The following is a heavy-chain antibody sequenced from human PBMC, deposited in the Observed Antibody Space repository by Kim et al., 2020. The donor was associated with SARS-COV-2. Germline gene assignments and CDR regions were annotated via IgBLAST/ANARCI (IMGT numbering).Heavy chain of an antibody. CDR2: ISSSGSTI. CDR1: GFTFSSYE. Sequence: GGSLRLSCAASGFTFSSYEMNWVRQAPGKGLEWVSYISSSGSTIYYADSVKGRFTISRDNAKNSLYLQMNSLRAEDTAVYYCARAHHSNFDAFDIWGQGTMDTVSS. CDR3: ARAHHSNFDAFDI. V-gene: IGHV3-48*03. D-gene: IGHD6-13*01. J-gene: IGHJ3*02.